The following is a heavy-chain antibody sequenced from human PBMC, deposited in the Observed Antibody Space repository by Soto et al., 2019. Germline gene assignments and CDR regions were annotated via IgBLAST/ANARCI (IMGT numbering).Heavy chain of an antibody. CDR2: ISYDGSNK. Sequence: GGSLRLSCAASGFTFSSYGMHWVRQAPGKGLEWVAVISYDGSNKYYADSVKGRFTISRDNSKNTLYLQMNSLRAEDTAVYYCAKDLNYGDSTYYYYYGMDVWGQGTTVTVSS. J-gene: IGHJ6*02. CDR1: GFTFSSYG. V-gene: IGHV3-30*18. CDR3: AKDLNYGDSTYYYYYGMDV. D-gene: IGHD4-17*01.